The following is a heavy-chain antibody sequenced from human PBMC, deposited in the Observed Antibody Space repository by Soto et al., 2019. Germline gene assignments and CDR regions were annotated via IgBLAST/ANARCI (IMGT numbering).Heavy chain of an antibody. CDR3: ARDPSEDTMVRGVIHSYYYYYYMDV. CDR2: ISSSSSYI. J-gene: IGHJ6*03. V-gene: IGHV3-21*01. CDR1: GFTFSSYS. D-gene: IGHD3-10*01. Sequence: PGGSLRLSCAASGFTFSSYSMNWVRQAPGKGLEWVSSISSSSSYIYYADSVKGRFTISRDNAKNSLYLQMNSLRAEDTAVYYCARDPSEDTMVRGVIHSYYYYYYMDVWGKGTTVTVSS.